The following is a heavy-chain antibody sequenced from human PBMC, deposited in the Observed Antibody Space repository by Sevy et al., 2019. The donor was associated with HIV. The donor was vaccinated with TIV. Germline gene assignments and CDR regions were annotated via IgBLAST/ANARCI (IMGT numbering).Heavy chain of an antibody. V-gene: IGHV4-31*03. CDR3: ARSDYGDYPESYYFDY. CDR2: IYYSGST. J-gene: IGHJ4*02. D-gene: IGHD4-17*01. Sequence: SETLSLTCTVSGGSISSGGYYWSWIRQHPGKGLEWIGYIYYSGSTYYNPSLKSRVTISVDTSKNQFSLKLSSVTAADTAVYYCARSDYGDYPESYYFDYWGQGTLVTVSS. CDR1: GGSISSGGYY.